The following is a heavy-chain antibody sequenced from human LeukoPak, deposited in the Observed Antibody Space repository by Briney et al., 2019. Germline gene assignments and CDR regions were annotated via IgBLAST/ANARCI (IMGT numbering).Heavy chain of an antibody. J-gene: IGHJ3*02. D-gene: IGHD3-3*01. CDR2: INAGNGNT. CDR1: GGTFSSYA. V-gene: IGHV1-3*01. Sequence: ASVKVSCKASGGTFSSYAISWVRQAPGQRLEWMGWINAGNGNTKYSQKFQGRVTITRDTSASTAYMELSSLRSEDTAVYYCAKDNHDFWSGYPRDAFDIWGQGTMVAVSS. CDR3: AKDNHDFWSGYPRDAFDI.